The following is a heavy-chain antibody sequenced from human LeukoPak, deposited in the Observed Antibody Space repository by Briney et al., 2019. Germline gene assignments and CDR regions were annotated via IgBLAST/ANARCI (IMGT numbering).Heavy chain of an antibody. CDR2: ISYDGSNK. D-gene: IGHD6-13*01. CDR3: AKEKDRYSSSWSHFDY. V-gene: IGHV3-30*18. CDR1: GFTFSHCG. Sequence: GGSLRLSCAASGFTFSHCGMHWVRQAPGKGLEWVAVISYDGSNKNYADSVKGRFTISRDNSKNTLYLQMNSLRAEDTAVYYCAKEKDRYSSSWSHFDYWGQGTLVTVSS. J-gene: IGHJ4*02.